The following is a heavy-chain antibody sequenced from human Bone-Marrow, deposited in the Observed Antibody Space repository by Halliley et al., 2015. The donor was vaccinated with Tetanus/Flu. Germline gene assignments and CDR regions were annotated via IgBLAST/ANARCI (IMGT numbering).Heavy chain of an antibody. CDR3: ARRLAGSGVWYFDF. CDR2: TTSTSSNI. CDR1: GFTFSIYS. V-gene: IGHV3-21*01. J-gene: IGHJ2*01. Sequence: SLRLSCAASGFTFSIYSMNWVRQAPGKGLEWVSSTTSTSSNIYYADSVKGRFTISRDNAKNSLYLQINSLRAEDTAVYYCARRLAGSGVWYFDFWGRGPLVTVSS. D-gene: IGHD3-10*01.